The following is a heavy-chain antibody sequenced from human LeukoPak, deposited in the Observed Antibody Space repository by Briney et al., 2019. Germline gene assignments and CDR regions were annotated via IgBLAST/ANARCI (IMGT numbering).Heavy chain of an antibody. CDR3: ARVSSSSWFGPFDY. CDR2: MHYSGNT. V-gene: IGHV4-59*01. J-gene: IGHJ4*02. D-gene: IGHD6-13*01. CDR1: GGSLNRYY. Sequence: SETLSLTCTVSGGSLNRYYWTWIRQPPGKGLECIGYMHYSGNTNYNTSLKNRVAISVDTSTSQFSLKLSAVTAADTAVYYCARVSSSSWFGPFDYWGQRTLATVSS.